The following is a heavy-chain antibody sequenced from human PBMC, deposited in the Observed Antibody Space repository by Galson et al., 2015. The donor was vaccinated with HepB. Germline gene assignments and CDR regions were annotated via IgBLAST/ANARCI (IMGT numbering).Heavy chain of an antibody. J-gene: IGHJ5*02. CDR3: ARGALVGVVGGSQSNWFAP. Sequence: SVKVSCKASGYTFSTYSITWVRQAPGRGLEWMGWISPYNRDTKYARKFQGRVTMTTDTFTNTAYMELRSLRSDDTAFYYCARGALVGVVGGSQSNWFAPWGQGTLVTVSS. V-gene: IGHV1-18*01. CDR1: GYTFSTYS. D-gene: IGHD2-15*01. CDR2: ISPYNRDT.